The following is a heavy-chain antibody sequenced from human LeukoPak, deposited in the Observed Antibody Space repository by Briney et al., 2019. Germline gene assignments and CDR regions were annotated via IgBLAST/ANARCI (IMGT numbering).Heavy chain of an antibody. V-gene: IGHV3-7*02. CDR2: IKHDGSET. J-gene: IGHJ6*02. CDR3: AKNGGPHGMDV. Sequence: GGSLRLSCATSGFTFSSIWMSWVRQAPGKGLEWVANIKHDGSETNYVDSVKGRFTISRDNAKNSLHLQMNSLRVEDTAVYYCAKNGGPHGMDVWGQGTTATVSS. D-gene: IGHD3-16*01. CDR1: GFTFSSIW.